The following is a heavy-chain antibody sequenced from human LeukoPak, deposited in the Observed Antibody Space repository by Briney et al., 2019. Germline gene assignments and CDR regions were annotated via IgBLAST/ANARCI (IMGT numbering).Heavy chain of an antibody. Sequence: PGGSLRLSCAASGFTFSSYSMNWVRQAPGKGLEWVSYISSSSSTIYYADSVKGRFTISRDNAKNSLYLQMNSLRAEDTAVYYCARELDAFDIWGQGTMVTVSS. V-gene: IGHV3-48*01. CDR3: ARELDAFDI. CDR2: ISSSSSTI. J-gene: IGHJ3*02. CDR1: GFTFSSYS.